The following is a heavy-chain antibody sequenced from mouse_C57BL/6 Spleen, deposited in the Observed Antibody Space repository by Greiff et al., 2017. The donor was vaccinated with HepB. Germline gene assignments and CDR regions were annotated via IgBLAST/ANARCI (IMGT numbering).Heavy chain of an antibody. CDR2: ISSGSSTI. J-gene: IGHJ2*01. Sequence: EVMLVESGGGLVKPGGSLKLSCAASGFTFSDYGMHWVRQAPEKGLEWVAYISSGSSTIYYADTVKGRFTISRDNAKNTLFLQMTSLRSEDTAMYYCARHYDYDGGFDYWGQGTTLTVSS. V-gene: IGHV5-17*01. CDR3: ARHYDYDGGFDY. CDR1: GFTFSDYG. D-gene: IGHD2-4*01.